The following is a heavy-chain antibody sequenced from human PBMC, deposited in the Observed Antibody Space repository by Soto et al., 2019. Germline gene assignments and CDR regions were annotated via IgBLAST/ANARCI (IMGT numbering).Heavy chain of an antibody. CDR3: AGQTFTIAAASYGRSNWFDP. D-gene: IGHD6-25*01. V-gene: IGHV4-39*01. CDR2: IYFTGNT. J-gene: IGHJ5*02. Sequence: SETLSLTCSASGGSITSSSHFWGWVRQPPGKGPEWIGTIYFTGNTYYTPSLKSRLTMSIDTSKNEFSLRLNSVTAADTAVYYCAGQTFTIAAASYGRSNWFDPWGPGTLVTVSS. CDR1: GGSITSSSHF.